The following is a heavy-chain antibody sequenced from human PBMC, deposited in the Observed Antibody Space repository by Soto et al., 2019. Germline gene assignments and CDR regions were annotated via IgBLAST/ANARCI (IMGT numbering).Heavy chain of an antibody. CDR2: IYNGGST. J-gene: IGHJ4*02. V-gene: IGHV4-30-4*01. CDR3: ARGPSGDKVDS. Sequence: QVQLQESGPGLLKPSQTLSLTCSVSGGSISTFSYWWCRIRQSPDMGLEWIGHIYNGGSTYNNPSLESRVTMSVDTSKNQLSLTLSSVSVADTAVYYCARGPSGDKVDSWGQGTLVTVSS. D-gene: IGHD7-27*01. CDR1: GGSISTFSYW.